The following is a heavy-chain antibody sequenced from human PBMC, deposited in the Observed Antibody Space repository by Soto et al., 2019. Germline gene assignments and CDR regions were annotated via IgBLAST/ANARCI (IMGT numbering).Heavy chain of an antibody. CDR1: GYTFTSYG. Sequence: ASVKVSCKASGYTFTSYGISWVRQAPGQGLEWMGWISAYNGNTNYAQKLQGRVTMTTDTSTSTAYMELRSLRSDDTAVYYCARAEDYGDYGGYYGMDVWGQGTTVTVSS. CDR2: ISAYNGNT. V-gene: IGHV1-18*01. J-gene: IGHJ6*02. CDR3: ARAEDYGDYGGYYGMDV. D-gene: IGHD4-17*01.